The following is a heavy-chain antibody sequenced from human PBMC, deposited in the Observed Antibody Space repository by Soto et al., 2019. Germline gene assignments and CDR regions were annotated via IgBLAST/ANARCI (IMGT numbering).Heavy chain of an antibody. D-gene: IGHD2-15*01. CDR1: FASHSSSSYH. CDR2: ISYTGTT. V-gene: IGHV4-39*01. Sequence: TRSLTCSVCFASHSSSSYHSGWIRKPPGKWLERIGSISYTGTTYYRLSFKCRVAMSAVTSKNQFSLKLDSANAADAAVYYCATFGVVAQLANVWGQGNLVTVSS. CDR3: ATFGVVAQLANV. J-gene: IGHJ4*02.